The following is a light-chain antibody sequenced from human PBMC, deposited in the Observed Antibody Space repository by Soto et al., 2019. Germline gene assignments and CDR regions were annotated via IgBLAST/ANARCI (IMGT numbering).Light chain of an antibody. CDR3: CSHTISGAPV. V-gene: IGLV2-14*01. CDR2: EVT. J-gene: IGLJ2*01. Sequence: QSALTQPASVSGSPGQSITISCTGTSSDVGAYNYVSWYQHHPGKVPKLLIYEVTNRPSGVSDRFSGSKSGNTASLTISGLQAEDEADYYCCSHTISGAPVFGGGTKLTVL. CDR1: SSDVGAYNY.